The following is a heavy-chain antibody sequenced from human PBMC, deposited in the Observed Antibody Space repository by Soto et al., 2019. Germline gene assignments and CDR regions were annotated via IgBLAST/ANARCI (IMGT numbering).Heavy chain of an antibody. V-gene: IGHV4-39*01. CDR2: IYYTGIP. CDR1: GSSMNNSSFY. CDR3: VGQWEWLENWFDP. D-gene: IGHD3-3*01. Sequence: SEILSLTCTVSGSSMNNSSFYWGWIRRAPGKGLEWIGSIYYTGIPYYNPSLKSRVSISIETSRNQFSLDLSSVTAADTAVYYCVGQWEWLENWFDPWGRGTLVTVSS. J-gene: IGHJ5*02.